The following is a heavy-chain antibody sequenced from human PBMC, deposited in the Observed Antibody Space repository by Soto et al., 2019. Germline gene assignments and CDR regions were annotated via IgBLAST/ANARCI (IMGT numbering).Heavy chain of an antibody. CDR2: IKPDESEK. D-gene: IGHD4-4*01. V-gene: IGHV3-7*01. CDR1: GFTFSDSW. J-gene: IGHJ5*02. Sequence: RRLSCTASGFTFSDSWMTWVRQAPGKGLEWVARIKPDESEKKYADSVKGRFSISRENAKNSMYLQMDSLRGEETDVYYCVRGGSNYASWGQGTLVTVS. CDR3: VRGGSNYAS.